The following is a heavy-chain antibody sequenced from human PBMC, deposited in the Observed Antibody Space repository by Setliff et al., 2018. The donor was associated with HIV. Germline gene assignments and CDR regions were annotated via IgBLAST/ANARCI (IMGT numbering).Heavy chain of an antibody. CDR1: GGTFSSYA. Sequence: GASVKVSCKASGGTFSSYAISWVRQAPGQGLEWMGGIIPILGIANYAQKFQGRVTITADKSTSTAYMELSSLRSDDTAVYYCARDPLKYYGSGSYYIPFDYWGQGTLVTVSS. V-gene: IGHV1-69*10. CDR2: IIPILGIA. CDR3: ARDPLKYYGSGSYYIPFDY. D-gene: IGHD3-10*01. J-gene: IGHJ4*02.